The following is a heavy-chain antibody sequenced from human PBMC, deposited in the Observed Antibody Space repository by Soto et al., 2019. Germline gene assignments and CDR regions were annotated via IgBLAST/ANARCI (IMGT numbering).Heavy chain of an antibody. D-gene: IGHD6-19*01. V-gene: IGHV3-23*01. CDR1: GFTFSYFA. J-gene: IGHJ4*02. CDR2: ISASGGNT. CDR3: AKDRGGSGWRTFDN. Sequence: EVQLLESGGGLVHPGGSLRLSCAASGFTFSYFAMSWVRQAPGKGLEWVSAISASGGNTYYADSVKGRFTISRENSKNTLYLQMNSLGDEDTAVYYCAKDRGGSGWRTFDNRGQGALVTGSS.